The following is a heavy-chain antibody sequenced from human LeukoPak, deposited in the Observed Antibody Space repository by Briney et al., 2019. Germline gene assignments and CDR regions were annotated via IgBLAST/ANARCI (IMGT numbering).Heavy chain of an antibody. V-gene: IGHV3-23*01. J-gene: IGHJ4*02. CDR2: FSGSGGRT. CDR1: GFTFSSYA. D-gene: IGHD1-14*01. Sequence: PGGSLRLSCAATGFTFSSYAMSWVRQAPGKGLEWVSSFSGSGGRTYYADSVKGRFTISSDNSNNTLYLQMNGLRDEDTDVYYCAKSGINRFDYWGQGTLVTVSS. CDR3: AKSGINRFDY.